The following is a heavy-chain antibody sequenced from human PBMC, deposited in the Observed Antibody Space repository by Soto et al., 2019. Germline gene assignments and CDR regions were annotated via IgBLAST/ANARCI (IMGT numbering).Heavy chain of an antibody. Sequence: QVQLVQSGAEVKKPGASVKVSCKASGYTFTSYGISWVRQAPGQGLEWMGWISAYNGNTKYAQKLEGRVTMTTDTSTRTAYMELRSLRADDTDVYFCAGDSPPPDYWGQGTLVTASS. CDR3: AGDSPPPDY. CDR1: GYTFTSYG. J-gene: IGHJ4*02. V-gene: IGHV1-18*01. CDR2: ISAYNGNT.